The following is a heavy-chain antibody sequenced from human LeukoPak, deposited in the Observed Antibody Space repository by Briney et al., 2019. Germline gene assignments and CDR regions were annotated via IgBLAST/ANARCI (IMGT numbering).Heavy chain of an antibody. CDR2: ISGSGGST. D-gene: IGHD1-26*01. V-gene: IGHV3-23*01. CDR1: GFTFSSYV. Sequence: GGSLRLSCAASGFTFSSYVMSWVRQAPGKGLEWVSAISGSGGSTYYADSLKGRFTISRDSSKNTLFLQMNSLRAEDTAVYYCAKGNSGSYPPPYDYWGQGTLVTVSS. CDR3: AKGNSGSYPPPYDY. J-gene: IGHJ4*02.